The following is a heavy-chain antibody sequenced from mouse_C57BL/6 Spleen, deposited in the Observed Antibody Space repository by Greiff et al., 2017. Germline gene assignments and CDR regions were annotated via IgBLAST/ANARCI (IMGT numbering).Heavy chain of an antibody. CDR2: FYPGSGSI. CDR3: ARQEEGDYYGSNYFDY. V-gene: IGHV1-62-2*01. CDR1: GYTFTEYT. Sequence: QVHVKQSGAELVKPGASVKLSCKASGYTFTEYTIHWVKQRSGQGLEWIGWFYPGSGSIKYNEKFKDKATLTADKSSSTVYMELSRLTSEDSAVYFCARQEEGDYYGSNYFDYWGQGTTLTVSS. J-gene: IGHJ2*01. D-gene: IGHD1-1*01.